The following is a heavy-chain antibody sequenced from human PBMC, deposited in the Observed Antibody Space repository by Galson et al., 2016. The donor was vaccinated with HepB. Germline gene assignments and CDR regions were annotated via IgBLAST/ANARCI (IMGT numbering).Heavy chain of an antibody. D-gene: IGHD1-26*01. CDR3: AKGAAGGTYSALDY. CDR2: ISFDGNNK. Sequence: SLRLSCAASGFTFSPYAMHWVRQAPGKGLEWAAVISFDGNNKYYADSVKGRFTISRDGSESTLYVHMNRLRVEDTAVCYCAKGAAGGTYSALDYWGRGVLVTVSP. J-gene: IGHJ4*02. CDR1: GFTFSPYA. V-gene: IGHV3-30*04.